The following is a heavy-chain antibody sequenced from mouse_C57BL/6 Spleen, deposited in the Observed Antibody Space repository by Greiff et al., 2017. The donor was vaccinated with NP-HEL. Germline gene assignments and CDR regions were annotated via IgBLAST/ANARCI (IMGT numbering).Heavy chain of an antibody. Sequence: QVQLQQSGAELVKPGASVKISCKASGYAFSSYWMNWVKQRPGKGLAWIGQIYPGDGDTNYNGKFKGKATLTADNSSRPAYMQLSILTSEDSAVYFCAREQRGVAYYSNYEAWFAYWGQGTLVTVSA. J-gene: IGHJ3*01. V-gene: IGHV1-80*01. CDR2: IYPGDGDT. D-gene: IGHD2-5*01. CDR3: AREQRGVAYYSNYEAWFAY. CDR1: GYAFSSYW.